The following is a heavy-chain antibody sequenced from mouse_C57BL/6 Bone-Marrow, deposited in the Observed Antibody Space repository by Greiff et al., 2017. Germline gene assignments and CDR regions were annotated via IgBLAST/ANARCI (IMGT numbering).Heavy chain of an antibody. V-gene: IGHV5-12*01. CDR1: GFTFSDYY. Sequence: EVKLMESGGGLVQPGGSLKISCAASGFTFSDYYMYWVRQTPEKRLEWVGYISNGGGSTYYPDTVKGRFTIARDNAKNTLYLQMSRLKSEDTAMYYCARHYSVSSYWKVDVWGTGTTVTVSS. CDR3: ARHYSVSSYWKVDV. J-gene: IGHJ1*03. CDR2: ISNGGGST. D-gene: IGHD1-1*01.